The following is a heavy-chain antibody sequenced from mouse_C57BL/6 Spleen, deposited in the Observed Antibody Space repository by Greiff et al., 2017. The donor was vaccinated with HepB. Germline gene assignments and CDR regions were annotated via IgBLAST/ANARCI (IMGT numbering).Heavy chain of an antibody. V-gene: IGHV5-12*01. CDR1: GFTFSDYY. CDR3: ASLTTVVASGPMDY. J-gene: IGHJ4*01. D-gene: IGHD1-1*01. CDR2: ISNGGGST. Sequence: EVKVVESGGGLVQPGGSLKLSCAASGFTFSDYYMYWVRQTPETRLEWVAYISNGGGSTYYPDTVKGRFTISRDNAKNTLYLQMSRLKSEDTAMYYCASLTTVVASGPMDYWGQGTSVTVSS.